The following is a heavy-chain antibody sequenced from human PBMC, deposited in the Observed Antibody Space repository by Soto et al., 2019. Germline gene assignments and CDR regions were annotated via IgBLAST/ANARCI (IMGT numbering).Heavy chain of an antibody. CDR2: ISYDGSNK. V-gene: IGHV3-30*18. CDR1: GFTFSSYG. CDR3: AKDAARDDFDI. Sequence: QVQLVESGGGVVQPGRSLRLSCAASGFTFSSYGMHWVRQAPGKGLEWVAVISYDGSNKYYADSVKGRFTISRDNSKNTLYLQMYSLRAVDPAVCSCAKDAARDDFDIWGQGTMVTVSS. D-gene: IGHD2-15*01. J-gene: IGHJ3*02.